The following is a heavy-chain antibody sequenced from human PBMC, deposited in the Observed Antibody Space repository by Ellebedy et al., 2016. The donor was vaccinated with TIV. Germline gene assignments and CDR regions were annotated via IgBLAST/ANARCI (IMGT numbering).Heavy chain of an antibody. J-gene: IGHJ2*01. V-gene: IGHV1-46*01. D-gene: IGHD2-21*01. CDR2: INPSGGST. CDR3: ARVSRIVVSFWYFDL. CDR1: GYTFTSYY. Sequence: ASVKVSXKASGYTFTSYYMHWVRQAPGQGLEWMGIINPSGGSTSYAQKFQGRVTMTRDTSTSTAYMELSSLRSEDTAVYYCARVSRIVVSFWYFDLWGRGTLVTVSS.